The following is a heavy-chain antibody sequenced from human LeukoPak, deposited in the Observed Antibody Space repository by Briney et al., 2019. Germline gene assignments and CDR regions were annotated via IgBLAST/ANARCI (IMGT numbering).Heavy chain of an antibody. V-gene: IGHV3-30*18. D-gene: IGHD2-21*02. CDR1: GFTFSSYG. CDR3: AKGICGGDCPLDY. J-gene: IGHJ4*02. CDR2: ISYDGSNK. Sequence: SGGSLRLSCAASGFTFSSYGMHWVRQAPGKGLEWVAVISYDGSNKYYADSVKGRFTISRDNSKNTLYLQMNSLRAEDTAVYYCAKGICGGDCPLDYWGQGTLVTVSS.